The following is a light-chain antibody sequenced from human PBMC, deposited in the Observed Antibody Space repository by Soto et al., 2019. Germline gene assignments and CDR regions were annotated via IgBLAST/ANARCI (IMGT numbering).Light chain of an antibody. CDR2: GAS. CDR3: QQYNHWPLIP. V-gene: IGKV3-15*01. Sequence: EGGMTKTQDTLSVSPGERATLSCLASRSVKTNLAWYQQNPGQAPRLLIYGASTRATNVSARFSGSGSGTEFTLTISSLQSEDFALYYCQQYNHWPLIPFGPVGRLEVK. CDR1: RSVKTN. J-gene: IGKJ5*01.